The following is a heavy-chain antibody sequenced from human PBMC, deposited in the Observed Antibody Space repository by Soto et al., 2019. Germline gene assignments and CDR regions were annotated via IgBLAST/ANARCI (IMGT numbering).Heavy chain of an antibody. V-gene: IGHV1-18*01. Sequence: ASVKVSCKASGYTFTSYGISWVRQAPGQGLEWMGWISAYNGNTNYAQKLQGRVTMTTDTSTSTAYMELRSLRSDDTAVYYCARVVVVAATPFWFDPWGQRTLVTVSS. CDR3: ARVVVVAATPFWFDP. D-gene: IGHD2-15*01. CDR1: GYTFTSYG. J-gene: IGHJ5*02. CDR2: ISAYNGNT.